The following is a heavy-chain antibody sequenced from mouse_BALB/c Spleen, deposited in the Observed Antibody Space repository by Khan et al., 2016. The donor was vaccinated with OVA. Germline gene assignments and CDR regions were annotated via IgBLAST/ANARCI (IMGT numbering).Heavy chain of an antibody. CDR1: GYTFINYW. CDR3: ARRGQRWDFDY. CDR2: INPTTNYT. J-gene: IGHJ2*01. Sequence: QVRLQQSGAELAKPGASVKMSCKTSGYTFINYWILWVKQRPGQGLEWIGYINPTTNYTEFNQNFKDKATLTADRSSSTAYMQLSSLTSEDSAVYYYARRGQRWDFDYWGQGTTLTVSS. V-gene: IGHV1-7*01. D-gene: IGHD1-1*01.